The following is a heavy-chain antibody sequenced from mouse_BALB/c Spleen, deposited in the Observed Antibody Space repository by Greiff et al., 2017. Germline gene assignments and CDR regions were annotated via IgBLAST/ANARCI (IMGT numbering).Heavy chain of an antibody. D-gene: IGHD2-1*01. CDR2: IYPGDGDT. V-gene: IGHV1-82*01. CDR3: ARGRVYYGNYYAMDY. CDR1: GYAFSSSW. J-gene: IGHJ4*01. Sequence: QVQLQQSGPELVKPGASVKISCKASGYAFSSSWMNWVKQRPGQGLEWIGRIYPGDGDTNYNGKFKGKATLTADKSSSTAYMQLSSLTSVDSAVYFGARGRVYYGNYYAMDYWGQGTSGTVSS.